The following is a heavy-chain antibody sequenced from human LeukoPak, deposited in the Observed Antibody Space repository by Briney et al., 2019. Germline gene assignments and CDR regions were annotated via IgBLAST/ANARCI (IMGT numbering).Heavy chain of an antibody. CDR2: IHSSGRT. Sequence: SETLSLTCTVSGASVGSGDYFWGWIRQPPGKELEWIGNIHSSGRTSYNPSLGSRVTISVDTSKKQFSLKLDSVTAADTAVYYCASCFFWEYSSDSVGAFDIWGQGTLVTVSS. CDR3: ASCFFWEYSSDSVGAFDI. D-gene: IGHD3-22*01. V-gene: IGHV4-39*01. J-gene: IGHJ3*02. CDR1: GASVGSGDYF.